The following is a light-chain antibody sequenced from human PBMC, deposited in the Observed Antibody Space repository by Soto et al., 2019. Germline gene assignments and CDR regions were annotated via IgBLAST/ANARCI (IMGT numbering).Light chain of an antibody. Sequence: DIQMTQSPSSLSASVGDRVTITLQASQDISNYLNWYQQKPGKAPKLLIYDASNLETGVPSRFSGSGSGTDSTFTISSLQPEDIATYYCQQYDNLPLTFGGGTKVDIK. CDR3: QQYDNLPLT. V-gene: IGKV1-33*01. J-gene: IGKJ4*01. CDR1: QDISNY. CDR2: DAS.